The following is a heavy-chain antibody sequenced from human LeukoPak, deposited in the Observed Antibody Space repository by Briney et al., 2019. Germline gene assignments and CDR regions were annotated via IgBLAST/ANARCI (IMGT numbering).Heavy chain of an antibody. CDR3: ALGGDRGMGIWYFDY. CDR1: GGSISSYY. D-gene: IGHD3-10*01. J-gene: IGHJ4*02. CDR2: IYYSGST. Sequence: SETLSLTCTVSGGSISSYYWSWIRQPPGKGLEWIGYIYYSGSTNYNPSLKSRVTISVDTSKNQFSLKQSSVTAADTAVYCCALGGDRGMGIWYFDYWGQETLVTVSS. V-gene: IGHV4-59*01.